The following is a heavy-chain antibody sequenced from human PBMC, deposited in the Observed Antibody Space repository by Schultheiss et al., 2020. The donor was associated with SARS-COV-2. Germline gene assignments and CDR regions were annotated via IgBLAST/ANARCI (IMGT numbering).Heavy chain of an antibody. CDR2: ISSSSSYT. Sequence: GGSLRLSCAASGFTFSDYYMSWIRQAPGKGLEWVSYISSSSSYTNYADSVKGRFTISRDNAKNSLYLQMNSLRAEDTAVYYCARTVLPTVTTCYDYWGQGTLVTVSS. J-gene: IGHJ4*02. D-gene: IGHD4-11*01. CDR1: GFTFSDYY. CDR3: ARTVLPTVTTCYDY. V-gene: IGHV3-11*06.